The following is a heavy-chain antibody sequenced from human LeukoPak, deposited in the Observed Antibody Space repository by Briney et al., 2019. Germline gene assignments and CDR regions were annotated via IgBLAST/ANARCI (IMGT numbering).Heavy chain of an antibody. CDR1: GGSISSYY. V-gene: IGHV4-59*01. D-gene: IGHD3-10*01. Sequence: SETLSLTCTVSGGSISSYYWSWIRQPPGKGLEWIGYIYYSGSTNYNPSLKSRVTISVDTSKNQFSLKLGSVTAADTAVYYCARGSGSSYNWFDPWGQGTLVTVSS. J-gene: IGHJ5*02. CDR3: ARGSGSSYNWFDP. CDR2: IYYSGST.